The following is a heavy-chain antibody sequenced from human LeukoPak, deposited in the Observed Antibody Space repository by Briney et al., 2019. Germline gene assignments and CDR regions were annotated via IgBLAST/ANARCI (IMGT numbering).Heavy chain of an antibody. CDR3: ARHALSGSYYHLDY. J-gene: IGHJ4*02. CDR2: IYHSGST. D-gene: IGHD1-26*01. Sequence: PSETLSLTCAVSGGSISGSNWWSWVRQPPGKGLEWIGEIYHSGSTNYNPSLKSRVTISVDKSKNQFSLKLSSVTAADTAVYYCARHALSGSYYHLDYWGQGTLVTVSS. CDR1: GGSISGSNW. V-gene: IGHV4-4*02.